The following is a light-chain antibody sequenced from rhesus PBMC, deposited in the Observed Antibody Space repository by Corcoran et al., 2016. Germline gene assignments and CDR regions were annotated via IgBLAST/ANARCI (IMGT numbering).Light chain of an antibody. Sequence: DIQMTQSPSALSASVGDRVTLSCRASQNIHINLAWYQLKPGKAPELLIYGASSLHTGIPSRFSGSGSGTDFTLTISSLQPEDSASYYCQHYYDNPFTFGGGTKVELK. CDR1: QNIHIN. V-gene: IGKV1S8*01. CDR3: QHYYDNPFT. J-gene: IGKJ4*01. CDR2: GAS.